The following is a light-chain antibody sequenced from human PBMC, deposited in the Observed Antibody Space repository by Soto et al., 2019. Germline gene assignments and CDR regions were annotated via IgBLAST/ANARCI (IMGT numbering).Light chain of an antibody. CDR2: TAS. V-gene: IGKV1-9*01. CDR3: QXLNSYPHT. J-gene: IGKJ4*01. CDR1: QGISSY. Sequence: QLTQSPSSLSSSLGDSVSITCRASQGISSYLAWYQQRPGEAPKILIYTASTLQSGVPLRLSGSGSGTDFNLTISSLQPEDFATYYCQXLNSYPHTFGGGTKVDIK.